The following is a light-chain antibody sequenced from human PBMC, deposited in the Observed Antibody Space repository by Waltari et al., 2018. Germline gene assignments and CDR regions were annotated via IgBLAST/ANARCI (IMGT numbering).Light chain of an antibody. CDR2: LGS. V-gene: IGKV2-28*01. Sequence: DFVMTQSPLSLRVTPGESASISCTSSGSLLHSNGDNYLDCDLQKPGQSPQLLIFLGSNRASGVPDSFSGNGSGRDFTLKISKIEAEDFEVYYCMQARQTPLTFGQGTRLEIK. CDR1: GSLLHSNGDNY. J-gene: IGKJ5*01. CDR3: MQARQTPLT.